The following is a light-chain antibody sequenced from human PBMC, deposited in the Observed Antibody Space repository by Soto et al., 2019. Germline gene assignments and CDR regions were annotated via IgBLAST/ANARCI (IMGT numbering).Light chain of an antibody. Sequence: QSALTQPPSASGSPGQSVTISCTGTSSDVGGYNYVSWYQQHPGKAPKVMIYEVSKRPSGVPDRFSGSKSGNTASLTVSGLQAEDEAEYFCTSYAHLNLLLLGGGTKLTVL. CDR1: SSDVGGYNY. CDR2: EVS. CDR3: TSYAHLNLLL. V-gene: IGLV2-8*01. J-gene: IGLJ2*01.